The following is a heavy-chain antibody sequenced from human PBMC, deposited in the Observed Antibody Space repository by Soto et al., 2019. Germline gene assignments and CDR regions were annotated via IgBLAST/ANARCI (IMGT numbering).Heavy chain of an antibody. CDR3: ASQSPGAP. CDR1: GYTFTSYG. J-gene: IGHJ5*02. V-gene: IGHV1-18*01. Sequence: QVQLVQSGAELKKPGASVKVSCKASGYTFTSYGSSWVGQAPGQGLEWMGWISPYNGNTKFPPKLQGRVTMTTDTSTSTAYMELRSLRSDDTAVYYCASQSPGAPWGQGTLVTVSS. CDR2: ISPYNGNT.